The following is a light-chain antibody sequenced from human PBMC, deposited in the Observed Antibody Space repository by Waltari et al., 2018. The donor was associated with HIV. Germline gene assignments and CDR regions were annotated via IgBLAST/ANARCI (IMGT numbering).Light chain of an antibody. CDR3: GTWDSSLSLV. CDR2: DSN. CDR1: SSNIGNNY. Sequence: QSVLTQPPSVSAAPGQKVTISCSGSSSNIGNNYVSWYQQLPGTAPKLLIYDSNKRPSGIPYRFSGSKSGTSATLGITGLQTGDEADYYCGTWDSSLSLVFGGGTKLTVL. V-gene: IGLV1-51*01. J-gene: IGLJ2*01.